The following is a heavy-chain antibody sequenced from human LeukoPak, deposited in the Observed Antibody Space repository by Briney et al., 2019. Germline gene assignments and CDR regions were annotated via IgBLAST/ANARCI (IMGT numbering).Heavy chain of an antibody. D-gene: IGHD4-17*01. CDR1: GFRFSAHS. J-gene: IGHJ3*02. V-gene: IGHV3-30*04. Sequence: GGSLRLSCAASGFRFSAHSVHWVRQAPGKGLEWVAFISYDGKIKQYADSVKGRFTISRDNSKNTLYLQMNSLRAEDTAVYYCARDGGDCYGDYSCAFDIWGQGTMVTVSS. CDR3: ARDGGDCYGDYSCAFDI. CDR2: ISYDGKIK.